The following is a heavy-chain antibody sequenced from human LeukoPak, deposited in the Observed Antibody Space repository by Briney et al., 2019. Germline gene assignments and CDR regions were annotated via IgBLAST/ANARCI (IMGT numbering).Heavy chain of an antibody. J-gene: IGHJ4*02. V-gene: IGHV1-18*01. D-gene: IGHD6-19*01. CDR1: GYTFTSYG. CDR2: ISAYNGNT. CDR3: ARAGASGWYRHYFDY. Sequence: GASVKVSCKASGYTFTSYGISWVRQAPGQGPEWMGWISAYNGNTNYAQKLQGRVTMTTDTSTSTAYMELRSLRSDDTAVYYCARAGASGWYRHYFDYWGQGTLVTVSS.